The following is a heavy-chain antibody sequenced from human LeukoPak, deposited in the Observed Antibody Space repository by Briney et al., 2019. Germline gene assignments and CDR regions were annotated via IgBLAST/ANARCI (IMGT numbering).Heavy chain of an antibody. CDR3: ARARKYSYGPPLFDY. V-gene: IGHV5-51*01. Sequence: GESLKISCKGSGYSFDSFWIGWVRQMPGKGLEWMGTIYAGDADSRYSPSLQGQANIPADQSNSTAYLQWSSLKASDTATYYCARARKYSYGPPLFDYWGQGTLVTVSS. J-gene: IGHJ4*02. D-gene: IGHD2-15*01. CDR1: GYSFDSFW. CDR2: IYAGDADS.